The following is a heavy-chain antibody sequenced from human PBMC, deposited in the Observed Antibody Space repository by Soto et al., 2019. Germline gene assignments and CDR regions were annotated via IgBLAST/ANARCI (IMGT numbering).Heavy chain of an antibody. CDR3: ARGRDQPPVGLYFDS. CDR1: GGIFSSFS. J-gene: IGHJ4*02. V-gene: IGHV1-69*01. CDR2: IIPMTGTP. Sequence: QVQLVQSGAEVKTPGSSVEVSCKASGGIFSSFSITWVRQVPGHGLEWMGGIIPMTGTPNYAEKFQGRLTLTADASTRTAYLVLSSLRFDDTAVYYCARGRDQPPVGLYFDSWGEGTRVTVSS. D-gene: IGHD1-26*01.